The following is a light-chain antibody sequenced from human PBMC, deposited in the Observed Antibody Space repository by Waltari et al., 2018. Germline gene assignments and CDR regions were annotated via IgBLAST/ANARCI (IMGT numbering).Light chain of an antibody. CDR1: SSDIGGYNY. CDR2: DAN. V-gene: IGLV2-23*01. Sequence: QSALTQPASVSGSPGQSTPISCTGTSSDIGGYNYVSWYQQHPGKAPKLMIYDANKRPSEVSNRVSSSKSGNTASLTVSGLQAGDGADYYCFSYAGTITVVFGGGTKLTVL. CDR3: FSYAGTITVV. J-gene: IGLJ2*01.